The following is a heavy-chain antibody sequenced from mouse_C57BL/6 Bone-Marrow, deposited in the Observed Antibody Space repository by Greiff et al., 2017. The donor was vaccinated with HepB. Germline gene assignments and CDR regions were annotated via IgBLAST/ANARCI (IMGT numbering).Heavy chain of an antibody. J-gene: IGHJ4*01. D-gene: IGHD1-1*01. V-gene: IGHV5-6*01. CDR1: GFTFSSYG. CDR2: ISSGGSYT. Sequence: EVQVVESGGDLVKPGGSLKLSCAASGFTFSSYGMSWVRQTPDKRLEWVATISSGGSYTYYPDSVKGRFTISRDNAKNTLYLQMSSLKSEDTAMYYCARHATTVVADYWGQGTSVTVSS. CDR3: ARHATTVVADY.